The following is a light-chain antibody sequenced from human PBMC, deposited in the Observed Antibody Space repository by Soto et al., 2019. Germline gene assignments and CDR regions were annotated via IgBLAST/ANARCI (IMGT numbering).Light chain of an antibody. V-gene: IGKV3-15*01. J-gene: IGKJ1*01. CDR2: GAS. CDR3: HQYNNWPPWT. Sequence: EIVMTQSPATLSVSPGERATLSCRASQSVSSNLAWYQQKPGQAPRLLSYGASTRATGIPARFSGIGSGTEFTLTISSLQSEDFAVYYCHQYNNWPPWTFGQGTKVEIK. CDR1: QSVSSN.